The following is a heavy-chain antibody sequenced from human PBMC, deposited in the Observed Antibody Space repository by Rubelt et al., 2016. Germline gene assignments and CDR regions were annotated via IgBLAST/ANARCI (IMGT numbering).Heavy chain of an antibody. Sequence: WYDGSNKYYADSVKGRFTISRDNSKNTLYLQMNSLRAEDTAVYYCARTTRREGFCNYWGQGTLVTVSS. D-gene: IGHD1-26*01. J-gene: IGHJ4*02. CDR2: WYDGSNK. V-gene: IGHV3-33*01. CDR3: ARTTRREGFCNY.